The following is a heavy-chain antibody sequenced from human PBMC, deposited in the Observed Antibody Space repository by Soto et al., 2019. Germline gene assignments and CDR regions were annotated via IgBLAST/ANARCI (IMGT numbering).Heavy chain of an antibody. V-gene: IGHV1-69*01. CDR2: IIPIFGTA. J-gene: IGHJ5*02. Sequence: QVQLVQSGAEVKKPGSSVKVSCKASGGTFSSYAISWVRQAPGQGLEWMGGIIPIFGTANYAQEFQGRVTITADESTSTAYMELSSLRSEDTAVYYCARNPNHRYSSSWATNWFDPWGQGTLVTVSS. CDR1: GGTFSSYA. CDR3: ARNPNHRYSSSWATNWFDP. D-gene: IGHD6-13*01.